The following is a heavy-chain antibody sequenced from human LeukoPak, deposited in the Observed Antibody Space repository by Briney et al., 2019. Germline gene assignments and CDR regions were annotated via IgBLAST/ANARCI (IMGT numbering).Heavy chain of an antibody. CDR3: AKDSGSSPTFDY. CDR1: GGSISNSF. Sequence: SETLSLTCTVSGGSISNSFWSWLRQPPGKGLEWIAYIYYTGNTKYNPSLKSRVTISVDPSKNQFSLRLSSVTAEDTAVYYCAKDSGSSPTFDYWGQGTLVTVSS. J-gene: IGHJ4*02. CDR2: IYYTGNT. V-gene: IGHV4-59*01. D-gene: IGHD1-26*01.